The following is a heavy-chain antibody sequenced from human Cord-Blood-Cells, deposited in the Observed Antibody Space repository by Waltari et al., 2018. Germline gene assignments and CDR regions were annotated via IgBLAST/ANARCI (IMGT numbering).Heavy chain of an antibody. J-gene: IGHJ4*02. V-gene: IGHV4-34*01. CDR3: ARGGGRNGADY. D-gene: IGHD3-16*01. Sequence: QVQLQQWGAGLLKPSETLSLTCAAYGGSFSGYYWSWIRQPPGKGLEWIGEINHSGSTNYNPSLKSRVTISVDTSKNQFSLKLSSVTAADTAVYYCARGGGRNGADYWGQGTLVTVSS. CDR1: GGSFSGYY. CDR2: INHSGST.